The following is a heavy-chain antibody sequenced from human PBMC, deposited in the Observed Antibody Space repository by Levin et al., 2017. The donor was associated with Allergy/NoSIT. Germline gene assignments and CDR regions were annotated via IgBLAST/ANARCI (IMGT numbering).Heavy chain of an antibody. D-gene: IGHD5-18*01. V-gene: IGHV4-30-4*01. CDR3: ASRGYSYGYCDY. Sequence: SQTLSLTCTVSGGSISSGDYYWSWIRQPPGKGLEWIGYIYYSGSTYYNPSLKSRVTISVDTSKNQFSLKLSSVTAADTAVYYCASRGYSYGYCDYWGQGTLVTVSS. CDR2: IYYSGST. J-gene: IGHJ4*02. CDR1: GGSISSGDYY.